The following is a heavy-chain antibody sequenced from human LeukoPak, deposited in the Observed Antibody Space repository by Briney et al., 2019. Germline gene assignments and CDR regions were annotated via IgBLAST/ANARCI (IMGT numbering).Heavy chain of an antibody. CDR1: GFTFSSYS. D-gene: IGHD6-13*01. J-gene: IGHJ4*02. CDR2: ISSSSSYI. Sequence: GGSLRLSCAAPGFTFSSYSMNWVRQAPGKGLEWVSSISSSSSYIYYADSVKGRFTISRDNAKNSLYLQMNSLRAEDTAVYYCASTYSSSWYVNYWGQGTLVTVSS. V-gene: IGHV3-21*01. CDR3: ASTYSSSWYVNY.